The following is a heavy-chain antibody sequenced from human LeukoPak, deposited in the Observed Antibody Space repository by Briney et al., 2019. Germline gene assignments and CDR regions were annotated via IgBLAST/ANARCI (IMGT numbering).Heavy chain of an antibody. J-gene: IGHJ4*02. D-gene: IGHD2-21*02. CDR2: ISGSGGST. Sequence: SGGSLRLSCAASGFTFSNYAMSWVRQAPGKGLEWVSGISGSGGSTFYAGSVKGRFTISRDNSKNTLYLQMNSLRAEDTAVYYCAKDRRNYCGGDCSIPTGNDYWGQGTLVTVSS. V-gene: IGHV3-23*01. CDR1: GFTFSNYA. CDR3: AKDRRNYCGGDCSIPTGNDY.